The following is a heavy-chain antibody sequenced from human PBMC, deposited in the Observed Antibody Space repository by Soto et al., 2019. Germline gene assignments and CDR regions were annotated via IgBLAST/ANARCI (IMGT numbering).Heavy chain of an antibody. CDR2: IYYSGST. CDR1: GGSITSYY. D-gene: IGHD4-17*01. J-gene: IGHJ6*02. CDR3: ARLKDYEIRAYGMDV. Sequence: QVQLLESGPRLVKPSETLSLTCTVSGGSITSYYWTWIRQPPGKGLEWIGYIYYSGSTNYNPSLKSRVTISIDTSRNQVSPKLSSVTAADTAVYDCARLKDYEIRAYGMDVWGQGTTVTVSS. V-gene: IGHV4-59*01.